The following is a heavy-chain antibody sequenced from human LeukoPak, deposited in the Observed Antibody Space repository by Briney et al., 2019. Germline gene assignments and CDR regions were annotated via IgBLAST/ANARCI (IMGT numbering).Heavy chain of an antibody. D-gene: IGHD2-2*01. CDR2: ISSSSSTI. Sequence: GGSLRLSCAASGFTFSSYSMNWVRQAPGKGLEWVSYISSSSSTIYYADSVKGRFTISRDNAKNSLYLRMNSLRAEDTAVYYCARSGVEEYQLPIDYWGQGTLVTVSS. CDR3: ARSGVEEYQLPIDY. J-gene: IGHJ4*02. CDR1: GFTFSSYS. V-gene: IGHV3-48*04.